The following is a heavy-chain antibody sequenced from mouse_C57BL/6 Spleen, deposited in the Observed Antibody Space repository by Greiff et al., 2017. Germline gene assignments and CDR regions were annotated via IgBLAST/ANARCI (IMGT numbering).Heavy chain of an antibody. V-gene: IGHV1-80*01. Sequence: QVQLQQSGAELVKPGASVKISCKASGYAFSSYWMNWVKQRPGKGLEGIGQIYPGDGDTNYNGKFKGKATLTADKSSSTAYMQLSSLTSEDSAVYFCARWDGNYPYWYFDVWGTGTTVTVSS. CDR2: IYPGDGDT. CDR1: GYAFSSYW. D-gene: IGHD2-1*01. CDR3: ARWDGNYPYWYFDV. J-gene: IGHJ1*03.